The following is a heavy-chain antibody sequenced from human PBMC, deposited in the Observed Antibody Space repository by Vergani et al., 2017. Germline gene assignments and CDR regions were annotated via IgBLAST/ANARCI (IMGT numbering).Heavy chain of an antibody. V-gene: IGHV3-33*01. D-gene: IGHD1-26*01. Sequence: QVQLVESGGGVVQPGRSLRLSCAASGFTFSSYGMHWVRQAPGKGLEWVAVIWYDGSNKYYADSVKGRFTISRDNSKNTLYLQMNSLRDEDTAVYYCARDLRGLVIDFDYWGQGTLVTVSS. CDR1: GFTFSSYG. J-gene: IGHJ4*02. CDR2: IWYDGSNK. CDR3: ARDLRGLVIDFDY.